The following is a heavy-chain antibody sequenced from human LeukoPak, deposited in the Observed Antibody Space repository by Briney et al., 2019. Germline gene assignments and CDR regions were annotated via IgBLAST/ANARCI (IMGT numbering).Heavy chain of an antibody. CDR1: GFTVSNSY. CDR3: ARELGEFLDY. D-gene: IGHD3-10*01. V-gene: IGHV3-53*01. J-gene: IGHJ4*02. CDR2: IYSGGRT. Sequence: GGSLRLSCAASGFTVSNSYMSWVRQAPGKGLEWVSVIYSGGRTDYADSVKGRFTVSRDISRNTVYLQVSSLRDEDTAVYYCARELGEFLDYWGQGTLVTVSS.